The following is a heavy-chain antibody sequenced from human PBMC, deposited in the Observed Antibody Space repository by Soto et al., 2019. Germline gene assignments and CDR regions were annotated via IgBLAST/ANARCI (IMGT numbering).Heavy chain of an antibody. Sequence: EVKLVGSGGGLVQRGGSLRLSCAASGFTFSNFWMIWVRQAPGEGLEWVASIKPDGSERDYVDAVRGRFTISRDNAKNSLYLQMNSLRADDTAFYYCARDVIWGQGSLVSVSS. CDR1: GFTFSNFW. J-gene: IGHJ4*02. V-gene: IGHV3-7*05. CDR3: ARDVI. CDR2: IKPDGSER.